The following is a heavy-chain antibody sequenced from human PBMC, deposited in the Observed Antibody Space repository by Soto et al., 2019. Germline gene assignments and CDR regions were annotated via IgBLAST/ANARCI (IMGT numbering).Heavy chain of an antibody. CDR2: FFSDAER. V-gene: IGHV2-26*01. CDR1: GFSLTNGRMG. Sequence: QVTLKESGPVLVKPTETLTLTCSVSGFSLTNGRMGVSWIRQHPGKALEWLAHFFSDAERSYSTSMQSRLNMYTNSSGRQVVLTMTNMAPADTATYYCARMDGDYNYYGLDVWGHGIAVTVSS. D-gene: IGHD4-17*01. J-gene: IGHJ6*02. CDR3: ARMDGDYNYYGLDV.